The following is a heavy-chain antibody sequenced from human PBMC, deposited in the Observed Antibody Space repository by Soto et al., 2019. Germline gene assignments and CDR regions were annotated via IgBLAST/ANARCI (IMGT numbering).Heavy chain of an antibody. V-gene: IGHV1-18*01. CDR3: ARYFGVWGSYRGMDV. D-gene: IGHD3-16*02. J-gene: IGHJ6*02. CDR2: ISAYYGNT. Sequence: ASVKVSCKASGYTFTSYGISWVRQAPGQGLEWMGWISAYYGNTNYAQKLQGRVTMTTDTSTSTAYMELRSLRSDDTAVYYCARYFGVWGSYRGMDVWGQGTTVTVSS. CDR1: GYTFTSYG.